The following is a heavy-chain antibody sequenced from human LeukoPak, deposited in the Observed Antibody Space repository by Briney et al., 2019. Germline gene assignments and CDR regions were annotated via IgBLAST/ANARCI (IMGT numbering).Heavy chain of an antibody. D-gene: IGHD3-3*01. CDR2: ISAYNGNT. Sequence: ASVKVSCKASGYTFTSYGISWVRQAPGQGLEWTGWISAYNGNTNYAQKRQGRVTMTTDTSTSTAYMELRSLRSDDTAVYYCARDSTYYDFWSGHNWFDPWGQGTLVTVSS. V-gene: IGHV1-18*01. CDR1: GYTFTSYG. J-gene: IGHJ5*02. CDR3: ARDSTYYDFWSGHNWFDP.